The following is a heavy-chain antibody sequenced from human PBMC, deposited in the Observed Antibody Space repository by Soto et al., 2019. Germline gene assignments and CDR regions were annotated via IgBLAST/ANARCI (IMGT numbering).Heavy chain of an antibody. D-gene: IGHD4-17*01. J-gene: IGHJ5*02. CDR2: VYYTGTT. Sequence: SETLSLTCSVSDSPISSYYWGWFRQPPGQGLEWVGYVYYTGTTTYNPSLKSRVTASVDTSKNQFSLKLSSLTAADTAMYYCARRWPSHGAWFDPWGQGTLVTVSS. V-gene: IGHV4-59*08. CDR1: DSPISSYY. CDR3: ARRWPSHGAWFDP.